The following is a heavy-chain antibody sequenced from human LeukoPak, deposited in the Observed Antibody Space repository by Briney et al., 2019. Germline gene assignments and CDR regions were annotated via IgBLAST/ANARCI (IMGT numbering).Heavy chain of an antibody. D-gene: IGHD5-24*01. CDR1: GGSISSSNW. CDR3: ARARRRDGYSLDY. Sequence: PSETLSLTCAVSGGSISSSNWWSWVRQPPGKGLEWIGEIYHSGSTNYNPSLKSRVTISVDKSKNQFSLKLSSVTAADTAVYYCARARRRDGYSLDYWGQGTLVTVSS. CDR2: IYHSGST. J-gene: IGHJ4*02. V-gene: IGHV4-4*02.